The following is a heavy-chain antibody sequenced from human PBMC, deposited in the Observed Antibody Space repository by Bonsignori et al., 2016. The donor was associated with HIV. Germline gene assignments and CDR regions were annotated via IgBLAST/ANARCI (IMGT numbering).Heavy chain of an antibody. V-gene: IGHV3-21*06. Sequence: WIRQPPGKGPEWVSSISRGSGYIYYAESVKGRFTISRDNANNSLYLQMNSLRAEDTAVYYCARGPATIRGISSPWGQGTLVTVSS. J-gene: IGHJ5*02. CDR2: ISRGSGYI. CDR3: ARGPATIRGISSP. D-gene: IGHD5-24*01.